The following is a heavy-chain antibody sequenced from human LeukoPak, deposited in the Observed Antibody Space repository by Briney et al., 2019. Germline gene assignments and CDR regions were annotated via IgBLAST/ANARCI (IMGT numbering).Heavy chain of an antibody. V-gene: IGHV4-31*03. CDR2: IYYSGST. D-gene: IGHD3-10*01. CDR3: ARDTYYYGSGSSSGRYYYYMDV. J-gene: IGHJ6*03. Sequence: SETLSLTCTVSGGSISSSSYYWGWIRQPPGKGLEWIGYIYYSGSTYYNPSLKSRVTISVDTSKNQFSLKLSSVTAADTAVYYCARDTYYYGSGSSSGRYYYYMDVWGKGTTVTVSS. CDR1: GGSISSSSYY.